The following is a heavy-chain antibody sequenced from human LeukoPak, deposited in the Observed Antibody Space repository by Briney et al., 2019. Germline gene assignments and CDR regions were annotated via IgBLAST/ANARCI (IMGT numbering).Heavy chain of an antibody. CDR2: INPSGGST. V-gene: IGHV1-46*01. CDR1: GYTFTSYY. J-gene: IGHJ4*02. CDR3: ARYPRYCGGGCMGFDY. D-gene: IGHD2-21*02. Sequence: ASVKVSCKASGYTFTSYYMHWVRQAPGQGLEWMGIINPSGGSTSYAQKFQGRVTMTRDTSTSTAYMELRSLRSDDTAVYYCARYPRYCGGGCMGFDYWGQGTLVTVSS.